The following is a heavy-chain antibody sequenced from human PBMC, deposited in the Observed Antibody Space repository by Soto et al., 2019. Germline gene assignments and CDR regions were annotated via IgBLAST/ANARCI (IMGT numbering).Heavy chain of an antibody. D-gene: IGHD2-15*01. CDR3: ARVRTVARGGFDY. CDR1: GGSITNGYS. J-gene: IGHJ4*02. CDR2: IYHNEYA. V-gene: IGHV4-30-2*01. Sequence: QLQLQGSGSGLVKPSQTLSLICAVSGGSITNGYSWSCIRQAPGKGLEWIGYIYHNEYAYYNPSLKSRVTISVDRSKNQFSLKLNSVTAADTAVYYCARVRTVARGGFDYWGQGTLVTVSS.